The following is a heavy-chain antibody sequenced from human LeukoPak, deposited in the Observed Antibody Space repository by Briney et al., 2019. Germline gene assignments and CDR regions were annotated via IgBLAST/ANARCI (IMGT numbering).Heavy chain of an antibody. Sequence: PSGTLSLTCSVPHDSFTSFYWNWIRPPPGKGLEWLGYIYSSGNTDYTHALKSRDTMSMDTSRNQCSLKLRSVTAADTAIYYCARDEGIAAQFDFWGQGMLVTVSS. CDR3: ARDEGIAAQFDF. V-gene: IGHV4-59*01. CDR1: HDSFTSFY. CDR2: IYSSGNT. D-gene: IGHD6-6*01. J-gene: IGHJ4*02.